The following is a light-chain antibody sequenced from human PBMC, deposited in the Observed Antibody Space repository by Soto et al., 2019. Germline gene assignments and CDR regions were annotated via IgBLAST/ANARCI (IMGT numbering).Light chain of an antibody. V-gene: IGKV3-15*01. CDR3: QQYNNWWT. CDR2: GAS. J-gene: IGKJ1*01. Sequence: EIVMPQSPATLSVSPGERATLSCRASQSVSNNLAWYQKKPGQAPRLLIYGASTRATGIPARFSGSGSGTEFTLTIRRLQSEDFAFYYCQQYNNWWTFGQGTRVDIK. CDR1: QSVSNN.